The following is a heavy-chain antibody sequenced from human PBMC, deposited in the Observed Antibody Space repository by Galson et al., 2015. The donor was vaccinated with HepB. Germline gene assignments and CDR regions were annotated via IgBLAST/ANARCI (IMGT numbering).Heavy chain of an antibody. Sequence: SVKASCKASGGTFSSYAISWVRQAPGQGLEWMGGIIPIFGIANYAQKFQGRVTITADKSTSTAYMELSSLRSEDTAVYYCARDSRRTEPDSSEYYYGMDVWGQGTTVTVSS. CDR2: IIPIFGIA. CDR1: GGTFSSYA. CDR3: ARDSRRTEPDSSEYYYGMDV. J-gene: IGHJ6*02. D-gene: IGHD3-22*01. V-gene: IGHV1-69*10.